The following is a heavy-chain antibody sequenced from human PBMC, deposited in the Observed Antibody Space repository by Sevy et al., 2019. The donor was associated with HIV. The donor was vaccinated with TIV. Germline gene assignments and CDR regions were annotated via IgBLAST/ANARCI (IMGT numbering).Heavy chain of an antibody. V-gene: IGHV3-30-3*01. CDR1: GFTFSSYD. J-gene: IGHJ4*02. CDR3: ARDGDAYSSGYYRVGGYFDS. Sequence: GGSLRLSCAASGFTFSSYDIHWVRQAPGKGLEWVALISSGGLKKYFADSVKGRLTISRDDSKNTLYLQMNSLRSEDTAMYYCARDGDAYSSGYYRVGGYFDSWGQGTLVTVSS. D-gene: IGHD6-19*01. CDR2: ISSGGLKK.